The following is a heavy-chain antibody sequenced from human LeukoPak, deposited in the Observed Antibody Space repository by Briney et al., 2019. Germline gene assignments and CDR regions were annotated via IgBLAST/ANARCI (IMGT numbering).Heavy chain of an antibody. CDR1: GFTFSSYG. D-gene: IGHD3-10*01. Sequence: QPGRSLRLSCAASGFTFSSYGMHWVRQAPGKGLEWVAVISYDGSNKYYADSVKGRFTISRDNSKNTLYLQMNSLRAEDTAVYYCAKDGHVVRGVIIGSXDIXXXGTXVTVSS. CDR2: ISYDGSNK. J-gene: IGHJ3*02. CDR3: AKDGHVVRGVIIGSXDI. V-gene: IGHV3-30*18.